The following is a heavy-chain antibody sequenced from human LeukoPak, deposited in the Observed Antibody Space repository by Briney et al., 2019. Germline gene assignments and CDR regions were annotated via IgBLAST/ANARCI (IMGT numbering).Heavy chain of an antibody. V-gene: IGHV3-30*02. CDR3: AKDNSWENDFWSGYYTGALDY. D-gene: IGHD3-3*01. J-gene: IGHJ4*02. Sequence: GSLRLSCAASGFTFSSYGMHWVRQAPGKGLEWVAFIRYDGSNKYYADSVKGRFTISRDNSKNTLYLQMNSLRAEDTAVYYCAKDNSWENDFWSGYYTGALDYWGQGTLVTVSS. CDR2: IRYDGSNK. CDR1: GFTFSSYG.